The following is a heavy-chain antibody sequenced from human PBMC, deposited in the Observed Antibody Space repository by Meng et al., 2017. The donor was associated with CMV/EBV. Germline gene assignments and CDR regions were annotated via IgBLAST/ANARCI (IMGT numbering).Heavy chain of an antibody. Sequence: SETLSLTCAVYGGSFSGYYWSWIRQPPGKGLEWIGEINHSGSTNYNPSLKSRVTISVDTSKNQFSLKLSSVTAADTAVYYCARGRGPGSMARHVGLYYYGMDVWGQGTTVTVSS. CDR3: ARGRGPGSMARHVGLYYYGMDV. J-gene: IGHJ6*02. CDR2: INHSGST. CDR1: GGSFSGYY. D-gene: IGHD3-10*01. V-gene: IGHV4-34*01.